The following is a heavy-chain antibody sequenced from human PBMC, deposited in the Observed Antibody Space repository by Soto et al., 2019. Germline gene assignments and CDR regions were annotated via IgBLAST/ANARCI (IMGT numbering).Heavy chain of an antibody. CDR3: ARVQYGRPMVRGVITYCDY. J-gene: IGHJ4*02. D-gene: IGHD3-10*01. V-gene: IGHV1-69*01. Sequence: QVQLVQSGAEVKKPGSSVKVSCKASGGTFSSYAISWVRQAPGQGLEWMGGIIPIFGTANYAQKFQGRVTITADESTSTAYVELRSLRYEDTAVYYGARVQYGRPMVRGVITYCDYWGQGTLVTVSS. CDR2: IIPIFGTA. CDR1: GGTFSSYA.